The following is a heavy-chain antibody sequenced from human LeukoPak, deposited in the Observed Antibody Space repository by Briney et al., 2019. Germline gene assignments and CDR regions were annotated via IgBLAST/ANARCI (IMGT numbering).Heavy chain of an antibody. D-gene: IGHD4-23*01. Sequence: SETLSLTCTVSGRSISSYYWSWIRQPAGKGLEWIGRIYTSGSTNYNPSLKSRVTMSVDTSKNQFSLKLSSVTAADTAVYYCARDTYGGNSPYFDYWGQGTLVTVSS. CDR1: GRSISSYY. V-gene: IGHV4-4*07. CDR3: ARDTYGGNSPYFDY. J-gene: IGHJ4*02. CDR2: IYTSGST.